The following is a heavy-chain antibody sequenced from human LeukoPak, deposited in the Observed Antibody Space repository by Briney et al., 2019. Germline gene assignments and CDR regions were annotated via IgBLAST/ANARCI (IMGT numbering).Heavy chain of an antibody. CDR3: ARTQSGPYYYGMDV. CDR2: IYYTGST. V-gene: IGHV4-59*08. Sequence: PSETLSLTCTVSGGSINNYYWSWVRQPPGAGLEWLAYIYYTGSTNYNPSLKTRLTVSVDTSKNQFSLRLNSVTAADTAVYYCARTQSGPYYYGMDVWGQGTTVTVSS. J-gene: IGHJ6*02. CDR1: GGSINNYY. D-gene: IGHD3-3*01.